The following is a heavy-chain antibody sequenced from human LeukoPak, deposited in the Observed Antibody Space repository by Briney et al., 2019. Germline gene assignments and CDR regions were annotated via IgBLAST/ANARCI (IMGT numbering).Heavy chain of an antibody. CDR1: GFTFSSYA. J-gene: IGHJ4*02. D-gene: IGHD3-22*01. V-gene: IGHV3-64*01. CDR3: AREAPWYDSSGYHDY. Sequence: PGGSLRLSCAASGFTFSSYAMHWVRQAPGKGLEYVSAISSNGGSTYYANSVKGRFTISRDNSKNTLYLQMGSLRAEDMAVYYCAREAPWYDSSGYHDYWGQGTLVTVSS. CDR2: ISSNGGST.